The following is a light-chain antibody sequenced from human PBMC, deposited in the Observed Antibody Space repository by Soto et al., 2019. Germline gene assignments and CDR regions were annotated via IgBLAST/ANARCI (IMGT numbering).Light chain of an antibody. J-gene: IGKJ3*01. CDR2: KAS. V-gene: IGKV1-5*03. Sequence: DVQMTQTPSSLSASVGDRVILTCRASQSIGNWLAWYQQKPGKAPKLLIYKASSLESGVPTRFSGSGSGTDFTLTISSPQPGDFATYYCKQYNSYVFGPGTKVDIK. CDR3: KQYNSYV. CDR1: QSIGNW.